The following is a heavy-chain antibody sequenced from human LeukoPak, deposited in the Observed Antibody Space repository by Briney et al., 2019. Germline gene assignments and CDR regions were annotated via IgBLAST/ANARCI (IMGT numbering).Heavy chain of an antibody. CDR2: INHSGST. CDR3: ARADIVAGSVYPAFPFQH. CDR1: GGSINSYY. Sequence: SETLSLTCTVSGGSINSYYWNWIRQPPGKGLEWIGEINHSGSTNYNPSLKSRVTISVDTSKNQFSLKLSSVTAADTAVYYCARADIVAGSVYPAFPFQHWGQGALVTVSS. J-gene: IGHJ1*01. D-gene: IGHD5-12*01. V-gene: IGHV4-34*01.